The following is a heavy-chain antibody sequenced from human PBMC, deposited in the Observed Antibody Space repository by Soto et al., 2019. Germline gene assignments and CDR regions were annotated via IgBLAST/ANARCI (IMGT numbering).Heavy chain of an antibody. CDR3: ARSEATMTRIEY. D-gene: IGHD5-12*01. V-gene: IGHV4-39*01. J-gene: IGHJ4*02. CDR2: ISYSGRT. CDR1: GGSISSSNYY. Sequence: QLQLQESGPGLVKPSETLSLTCTVSGGSISSSNYYWGWIRQPPGKGLEWIGSISYSGRTFYNPSLKSRVTLSEDTSKNQFSLRLSSATATDTAVYFCARSEATMTRIEYWGQGTLVTVSS.